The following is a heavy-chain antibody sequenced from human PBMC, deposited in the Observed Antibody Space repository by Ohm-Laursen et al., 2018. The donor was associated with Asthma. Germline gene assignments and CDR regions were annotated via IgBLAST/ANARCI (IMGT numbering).Heavy chain of an antibody. J-gene: IGHJ3*02. CDR3: ASATRNSPWVAFDI. D-gene: IGHD1-26*01. V-gene: IGHV4-31*03. CDR2: IYNSGST. Sequence: SQTLSLTCTVSGGSISSGGYYWSWIRQHPGKALEWIGHIYNSGSTHYIPSLESRLTMSIDTSKNQFSLKLSSVTAADTAVYYCASATRNSPWVAFDIWGQGTMVTVSS. CDR1: GGSISSGGYY.